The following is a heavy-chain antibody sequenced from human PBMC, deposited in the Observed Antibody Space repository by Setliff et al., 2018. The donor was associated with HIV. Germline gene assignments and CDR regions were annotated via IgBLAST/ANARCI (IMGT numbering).Heavy chain of an antibody. CDR2: MNQSGTT. D-gene: IGHD2-21*02. CDR3: VRWYYCVSGACYRADY. J-gene: IGHJ4*02. Sequence: SETLSLTCSVYGTSFSDHYWSWVRQTPGKGLEWIGEMNQSGTTNYNPSLKSRVTMSIDTSERQFSLKLTSVTAADTAVYYCVRWYYCVSGACYRADYWGQGTMVNAPQ. V-gene: IGHV4-34*01. CDR1: GTSFSDHY.